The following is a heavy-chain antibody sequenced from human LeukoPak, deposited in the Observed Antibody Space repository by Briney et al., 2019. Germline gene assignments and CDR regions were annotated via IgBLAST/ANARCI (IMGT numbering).Heavy chain of an antibody. J-gene: IGHJ4*02. V-gene: IGHV4-34*01. CDR1: GGSFSGYY. CDR3: ARLGYYDSSGYYYETDY. D-gene: IGHD3-22*01. CDR2: INHSGST. Sequence: SETLSLTCAVYGGSFSGYYWSWIRQPPGKGLEWIGEINHSGSTNYNPSLKSRVTISVDTSKNQFSLKLSSVTAADTAVYYCARLGYYDSSGYYYETDYWGQGTLVTVSS.